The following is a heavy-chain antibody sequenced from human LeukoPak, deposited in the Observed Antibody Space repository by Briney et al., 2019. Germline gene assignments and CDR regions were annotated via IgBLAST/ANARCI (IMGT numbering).Heavy chain of an antibody. V-gene: IGHV1-46*01. J-gene: IGHJ4*02. CDR1: GYTFPNYY. CDR2: INPRGGST. Sequence: ASVKVSCKPSGYTFPNYYIHWVRQAPGQGLEWMGMINPRGGSTSYAQNFQGRVTMTRDTFTSTVYMQLSSLRSEDTAVHYCARDYSGRSQALDYWGQGTLVTVSS. CDR3: ARDYSGRSQALDY. D-gene: IGHD6-19*01.